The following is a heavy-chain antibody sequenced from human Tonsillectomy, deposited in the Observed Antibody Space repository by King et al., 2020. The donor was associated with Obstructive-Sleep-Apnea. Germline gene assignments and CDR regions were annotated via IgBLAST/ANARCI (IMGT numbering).Heavy chain of an antibody. CDR1: VFTFSSYW. CDR3: ARSSSSWYY. D-gene: IGHD6-13*01. CDR2: IKQDGSEK. Sequence: VQLVESGGGLVQPGGSLRLSCAASVFTFSSYWRSWVRQAPGKGLEWVANIKQDGSEKYYVDSVKGRFTISRDNAKNSLYLQMNSLRAEDTAVYYCARSSSSWYYWGQGTLVTVSS. J-gene: IGHJ4*02. V-gene: IGHV3-7*03.